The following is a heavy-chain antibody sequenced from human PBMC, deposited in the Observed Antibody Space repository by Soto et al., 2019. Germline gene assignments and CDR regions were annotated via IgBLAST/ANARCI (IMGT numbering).Heavy chain of an antibody. V-gene: IGHV3-73*02. CDR3: TSPGSYQLLFDY. CDR2: IRSKANSYAT. J-gene: IGHJ4*02. Sequence: EVQLVESGGGLVQPGGSLKLSCAASGFTFSGSAMHWVRQASGKGLEWVGRIRSKANSYATAYAASVKGRFTISRDDSKNTAYLQMNSLKTEDTAVYYCTSPGSYQLLFDYWGQGTLVTVPS. CDR1: GFTFSGSA. D-gene: IGHD2-2*01.